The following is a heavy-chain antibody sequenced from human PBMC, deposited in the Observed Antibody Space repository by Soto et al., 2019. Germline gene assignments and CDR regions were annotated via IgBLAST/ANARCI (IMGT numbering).Heavy chain of an antibody. D-gene: IGHD1-1*01. CDR3: ATWHEREHAYDV. CDR2: LYDVDGS. J-gene: IGHJ3*01. V-gene: IGHV3-53*01. Sequence: DVQLLESGGGLIQPGESLRLSCAAFGLTISGKKYVAWVRQAPGKGLEWVSALYDVDGSFYADSVKGRFTTSSDSSKTTVYLQMNDLRPDDTAVYPCATWHEREHAYDVWGQGTTVTVSS. CDR1: GLTISGKKY.